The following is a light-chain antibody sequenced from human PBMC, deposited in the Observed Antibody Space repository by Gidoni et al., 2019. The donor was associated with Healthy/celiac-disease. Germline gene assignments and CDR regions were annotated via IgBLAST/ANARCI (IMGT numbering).Light chain of an antibody. CDR1: QDISNY. CDR2: DAS. Sequence: DIQMTQSPSSLSASVGDRVTITCQASQDISNYLNWYQQKPGKAPKLLIYDASNLETGVPSRFSGSGSGTDFTFTISSLQPEDIATYYCQQYDNLRPYTLGQXTKLEIK. J-gene: IGKJ2*01. V-gene: IGKV1-33*01. CDR3: QQYDNLRPYT.